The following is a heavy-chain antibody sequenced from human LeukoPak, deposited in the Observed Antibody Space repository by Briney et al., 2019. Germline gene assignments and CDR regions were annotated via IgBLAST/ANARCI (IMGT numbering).Heavy chain of an antibody. Sequence: GGSLRLSCAASGFTFDDYGMSWVRHAPGKGLEWVSGINWNGGSTGYADSVKGRFTISRDNAKNSLYLQMNSLRAEDTALYYCARVIQYYYDSKGYFDYWGQGTLVTVSS. D-gene: IGHD3-22*01. CDR1: GFTFDDYG. J-gene: IGHJ4*02. V-gene: IGHV3-20*04. CDR3: ARVIQYYYDSKGYFDY. CDR2: INWNGGST.